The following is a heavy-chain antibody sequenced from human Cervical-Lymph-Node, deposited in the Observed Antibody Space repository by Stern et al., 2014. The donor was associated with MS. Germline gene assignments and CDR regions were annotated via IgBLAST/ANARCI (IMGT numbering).Heavy chain of an antibody. CDR3: TRAVGGVGRE. CDR1: GYTFTNYY. D-gene: IGHD3-16*01. CDR2: INPNGSVT. V-gene: IGHV1-46*01. J-gene: IGHJ4*02. Sequence: DQLVESGPEVKKPGVSVMVSCKTSGYTFTNYYIHWVRQAPGQGLEWMGIINPNGSVTASAQKFQGRLTMTRDTSTTTVYMRLITLTSEDTAMYYCTRAVGGVGREWGQGTLVFVSS.